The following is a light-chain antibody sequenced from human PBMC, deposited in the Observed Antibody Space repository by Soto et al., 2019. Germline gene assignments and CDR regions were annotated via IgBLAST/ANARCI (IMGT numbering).Light chain of an antibody. CDR3: QSVASSGAYYLV. J-gene: IGLJ2*01. V-gene: IGLV3-25*02. Sequence: SYELTQPPSVSVSPGQTATISCSGDELPKQYAYWYQQKPGQAPVVVIYKDKERPTGIPERFSGSNSGTTVTLTSGGVEAADEGVYFCQSVASSGAYYLVFGGGTKVTVL. CDR2: KDK. CDR1: ELPKQY.